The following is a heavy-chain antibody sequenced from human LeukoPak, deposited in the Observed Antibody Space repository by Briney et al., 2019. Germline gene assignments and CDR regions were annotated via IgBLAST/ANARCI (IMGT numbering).Heavy chain of an antibody. J-gene: IGHJ5*02. CDR1: GDSVSSNSVT. Sequence: SQTLSLTCAISGDSVSSNSVTWNWIKQSPSRGLEWLGRTYYRSTWYNDYAVSVRGRITVNPDTSKNQFSPHLNSVTPEDTAVYYCARRLTQYDCFDPWGQGILVTVSS. CDR2: TYYRSTWYN. V-gene: IGHV6-1*01. D-gene: IGHD2-2*01. CDR3: ARRLTQYDCFDP.